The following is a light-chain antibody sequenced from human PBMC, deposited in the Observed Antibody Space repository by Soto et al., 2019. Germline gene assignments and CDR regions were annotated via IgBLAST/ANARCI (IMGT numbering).Light chain of an antibody. J-gene: IGKJ4*01. CDR2: DTN. V-gene: IGKV3-11*01. Sequence: EIVLTQSPATLSLSPGGRATLSCRASQSLNYFLAWYQQKPGQAPRLLIYDTNNRAPDIPARFSGSGSGTDFTLTISSLEPEDFATYYCQQRINWPPTFGGGTKVEL. CDR3: QQRINWPPT. CDR1: QSLNYF.